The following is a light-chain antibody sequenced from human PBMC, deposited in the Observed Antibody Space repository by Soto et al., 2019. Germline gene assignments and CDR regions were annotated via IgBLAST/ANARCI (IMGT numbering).Light chain of an antibody. Sequence: IHMTHAASTLSATALYRVTITFRASQSISAWLALYQQKPGKAPKLPIYDASSLESGVPSRFSGSGSGTEFTLTISSLQPDDFATYYCQQYNSYWTFGQGTKVDIK. J-gene: IGKJ1*01. CDR1: QSISAW. V-gene: IGKV1-5*01. CDR2: DAS. CDR3: QQYNSYWT.